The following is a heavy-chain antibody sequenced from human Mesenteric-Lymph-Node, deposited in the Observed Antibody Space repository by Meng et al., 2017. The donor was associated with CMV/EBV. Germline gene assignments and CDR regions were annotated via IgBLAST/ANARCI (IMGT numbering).Heavy chain of an antibody. J-gene: IGHJ4*02. CDR1: GGSFSGYY. CDR2: INHSGST. D-gene: IGHD3-9*01. V-gene: IGHV4-34*01. Sequence: VQLPQWGGGLLKPSGTLSVTCAVYGGSFSGYYWNWIRQSPEKGLEWIGEINHSGSTTYDPSFTSRIIISVDTSTNQISLNMSSVTAADTAVYYCARGSSYDILTGYFDYWGQGALVTVSS. CDR3: ARGSSYDILTGYFDY.